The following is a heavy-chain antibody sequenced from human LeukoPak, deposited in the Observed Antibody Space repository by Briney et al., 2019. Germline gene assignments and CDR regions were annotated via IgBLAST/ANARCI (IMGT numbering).Heavy chain of an antibody. CDR3: ARDLDYYYGMDV. CDR2: ISSSGSTI. V-gene: IGHV3-48*03. Sequence: PGGSLRLSCAASGFTFSSYEMNWVRQAPGKGLEWVSYISSSGSTIYYADSVKGRFAISRDNAKNSLYLQMNSLRAEDTAVYYCARDLDYYYGMDVWGQGTTVTVSS. J-gene: IGHJ6*02. CDR1: GFTFSSYE.